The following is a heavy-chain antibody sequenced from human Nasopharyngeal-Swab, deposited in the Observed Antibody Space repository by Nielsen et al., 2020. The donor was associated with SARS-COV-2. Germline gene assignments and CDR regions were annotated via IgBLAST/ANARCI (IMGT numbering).Heavy chain of an antibody. CDR1: GYTFTGYY. J-gene: IGHJ4*02. D-gene: IGHD3-3*01. CDR3: ARVRDDPRGRAGGLLRFLEWPPPGFDY. Sequence: ASVKVSCKASGYTFTGYYMHWVRQAPGQGLEWMGRINPNSGGTNYAQKFQGRVTMTRDTSISTAYMELSRLRSDDTAVYYCARVRDDPRGRAGGLLRFLEWPPPGFDYWGQGTLVTVSS. CDR2: INPNSGGT. V-gene: IGHV1-2*06.